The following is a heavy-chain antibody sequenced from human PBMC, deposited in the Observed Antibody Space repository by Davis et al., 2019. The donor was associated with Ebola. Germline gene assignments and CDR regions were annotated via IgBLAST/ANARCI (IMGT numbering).Heavy chain of an antibody. CDR2: IYYSGST. Sequence: TLSPTCTVSGVSVNSGNFYWSWIRQPPGKGLEWIGYIYYSGSTNYNPSLKSRVTMSLDTSTNQFSLKLTSVTAPDTAVYFWARLVSGGTFDYWGQGTLITVSS. D-gene: IGHD4-23*01. CDR1: GVSVNSGNFY. CDR3: ARLVSGGTFDY. V-gene: IGHV4-61*01. J-gene: IGHJ4*02.